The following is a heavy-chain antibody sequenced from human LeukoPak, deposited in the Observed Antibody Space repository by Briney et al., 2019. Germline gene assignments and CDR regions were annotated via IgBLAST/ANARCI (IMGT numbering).Heavy chain of an antibody. J-gene: IGHJ4*02. CDR3: ARGDYYDSTGVLYYFDY. CDR2: IYYSGST. V-gene: IGHV4-39*07. D-gene: IGHD3-22*01. CDR1: GGSISSSSYY. Sequence: KTSETLSLTCTVSGGSISSSSYYWGWIRQPPGKGLEWIGSIYYSGSTYYNPSLKSRVTISVDTSKNQFSLKLSSVTAADTAVYYCARGDYYDSTGVLYYFDYWGQGTLDTVSS.